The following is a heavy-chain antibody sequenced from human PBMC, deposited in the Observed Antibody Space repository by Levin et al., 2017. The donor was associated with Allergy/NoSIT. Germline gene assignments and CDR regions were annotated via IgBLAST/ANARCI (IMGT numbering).Heavy chain of an antibody. D-gene: IGHD3-22*01. CDR1: GGSISSGGYS. CDR3: ASEDSSGYYDY. J-gene: IGHJ4*02. CDR2: IYHSGST. V-gene: IGHV4-30-2*01. Sequence: SQTLSLTCAVSGGSISSGGYSWSWIRQPPGKGLEWIGYIYHSGSTYYNPSLKSRVTISVDRSKNQFSLKLSSVTAADTAVYYCASEDSSGYYDYWGQGTLVTVSS.